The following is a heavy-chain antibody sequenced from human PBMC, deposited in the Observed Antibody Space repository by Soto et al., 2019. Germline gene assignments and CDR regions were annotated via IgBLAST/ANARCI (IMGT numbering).Heavy chain of an antibody. D-gene: IGHD3-10*01. CDR2: ISYDGSNK. CDR1: GFTFSSYG. CDR3: AKDESKFPLWFGELLVYYYMDV. V-gene: IGHV3-30*18. Sequence: QVQLVESGGGVVQPGRSLRLSCAASGFTFSSYGMHWVRQAPGKGLEWVAVISYDGSNKYYADSVKGRFTISRDNSKNTLYLQMNSLRAEDTAVYYCAKDESKFPLWFGELLVYYYMDVWGKGTTVTVSS. J-gene: IGHJ6*03.